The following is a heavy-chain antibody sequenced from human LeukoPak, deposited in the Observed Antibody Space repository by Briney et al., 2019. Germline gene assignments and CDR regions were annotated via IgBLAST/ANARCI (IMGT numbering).Heavy chain of an antibody. CDR3: ARSEYDYDILTGYYKGSWFDP. CDR1: GGTFSSYA. Sequence: ASVKVSCKASGGTFSSYAISWVRQAPGQGLEWMGRIIPILGIANYAQKFQGRVTITADKSTSTAYMELSSLRSEDTVVYYCARSEYDYDILTGYYKGSWFDPWGQGTLVTVSS. J-gene: IGHJ5*02. CDR2: IIPILGIA. D-gene: IGHD3-9*01. V-gene: IGHV1-69*04.